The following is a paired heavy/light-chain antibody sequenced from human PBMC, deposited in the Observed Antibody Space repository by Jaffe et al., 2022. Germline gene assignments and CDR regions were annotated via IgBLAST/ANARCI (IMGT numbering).Heavy chain of an antibody. J-gene: IGHJ6*03. CDR2: IYYSGST. V-gene: IGHV4-59*01. D-gene: IGHD6-13*01. CDR1: GGSISGYY. Sequence: QVQLQESGPGLVKPSETLSLTCSVSGGSISGYYWSWIRQPPGKGLEWIGYIYYSGSTNYNPSLKSRVSISVDTSKDQFSLRLSSVTAADTAVYYCARGLSSWNYYYYMDVWGKGTTVTVSS. CDR3: ARGLSSWNYYYYMDV.
Light chain of an antibody. CDR3: ATWDDSLGGV. CDR1: NSNIGYNY. CDR2: DNN. J-gene: IGLJ3*02. V-gene: IGLV1-51*01. Sequence: QSVLTQPPSVSAAPGQKVTISCSGSNSNIGYNYVSWYQQVPGTAPKLLIYDNNKRPSGIPDRFSGSKSGTSATLGITGLQTGDEADYYCATWDDSLGGVFGGGTKLAVL.